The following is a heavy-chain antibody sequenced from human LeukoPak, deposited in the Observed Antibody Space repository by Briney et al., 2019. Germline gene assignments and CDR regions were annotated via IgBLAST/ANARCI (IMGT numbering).Heavy chain of an antibody. V-gene: IGHV4-59*01. CDR2: IYYSGST. CDR1: GSSISSYY. D-gene: IGHD4-23*01. CDR3: AREGDRDYGGNFDP. Sequence: SETLSLTCTVSGSSISSYYWSWIRQPPGKGLEWIGYIYYSGSTNYNPSLKSRVTISVDTSKNQFSLKLSSVTAADTAVYYCAREGDRDYGGNFDPWGQGTLVTVSS. J-gene: IGHJ5*02.